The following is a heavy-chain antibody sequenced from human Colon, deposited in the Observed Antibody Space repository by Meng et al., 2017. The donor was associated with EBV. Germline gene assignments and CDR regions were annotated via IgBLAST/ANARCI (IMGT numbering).Heavy chain of an antibody. V-gene: IGHV4-30-4*01. Sequence: QVQVSCPGLVVPSQAPSLTCTFSGCSITISDYYCTWIRQAPGKGLEWIGHIYSSESNSYNPHMYRHIIISADECNKHLSQKLRTGPAADKAVEYCAGVGWTQSSFDHWGRGTLVTVSS. D-gene: IGHD5-18*01. CDR1: GCSITISDYY. J-gene: IGHJ2*01. CDR3: AGVGWTQSSFDH. CDR2: IYSSESN.